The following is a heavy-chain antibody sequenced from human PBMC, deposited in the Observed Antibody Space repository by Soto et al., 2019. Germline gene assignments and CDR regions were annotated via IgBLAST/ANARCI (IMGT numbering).Heavy chain of an antibody. CDR3: ARVPWQWLGGYAFDI. D-gene: IGHD6-19*01. V-gene: IGHV4-59*01. Sequence: QVQLQESGPGLVKPSETLSLTCTVSGGSINSYYWSWIRQPPGKGLEWIGYIYYSGSTNYNPSLKSRATISVETSRNQSTLKLSSVTAADTAVYYCARVPWQWLGGYAFDIWGQGTMVTVSS. CDR2: IYYSGST. J-gene: IGHJ3*02. CDR1: GGSINSYY.